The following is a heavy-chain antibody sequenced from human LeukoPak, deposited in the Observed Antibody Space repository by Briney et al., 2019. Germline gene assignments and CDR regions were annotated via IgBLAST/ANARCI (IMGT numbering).Heavy chain of an antibody. Sequence: SETLSLTCAVYGGSFSDYYWSWIRQPPGKGLEWIGEINHSGSTYYNPSLKSRVTISVDTSKNQFSLKLSSVTAADTAVYYCARANSSYDFWSGYYWGNWFDPWGQGTLVTVSS. CDR1: GGSFSDYY. CDR3: ARANSSYDFWSGYYWGNWFDP. J-gene: IGHJ5*02. D-gene: IGHD3-3*01. V-gene: IGHV4-34*01. CDR2: INHSGST.